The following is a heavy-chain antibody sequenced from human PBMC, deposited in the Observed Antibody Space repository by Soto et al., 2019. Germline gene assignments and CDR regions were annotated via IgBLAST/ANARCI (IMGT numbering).Heavy chain of an antibody. D-gene: IGHD2-8*01. V-gene: IGHV1-58*01. J-gene: IGHJ6*02. CDR2: IVVVYGNT. CDR3: AVTDLPFRPLTEPTENGMDV. Sequence: ELVQSGPEAREPGTSVKVSCRASGFSFGDSAVQWVRQGRGQRLEWIGWIVVVYGNTNYAPRFEGRVTLTRDASTSTSHMELTSLSSDDTAVYFCAVTDLPFRPLTEPTENGMDVWGQGTTVTVSS. CDR1: GFSFGDSA.